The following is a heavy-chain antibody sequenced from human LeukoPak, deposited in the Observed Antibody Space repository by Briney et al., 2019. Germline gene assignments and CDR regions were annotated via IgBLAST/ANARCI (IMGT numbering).Heavy chain of an antibody. CDR1: GFTFSDYS. V-gene: IGHV3-48*01. CDR2: VGISSGNT. Sequence: AGGSLRLSCAASGFTFSDYSMNWVRQAPGKGLEWISYVGISSGNTKYADSVKGRFTISGDKAKNSLYLQMSSLRVEDTAVYYCARDTKYAFDNWGQGTLVTVSS. D-gene: IGHD2-2*01. J-gene: IGHJ4*02. CDR3: ARDTKYAFDN.